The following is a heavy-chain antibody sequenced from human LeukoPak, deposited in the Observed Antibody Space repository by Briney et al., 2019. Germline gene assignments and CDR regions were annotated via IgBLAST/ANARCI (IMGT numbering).Heavy chain of an antibody. J-gene: IGHJ4*02. V-gene: IGHV4-61*02. CDR3: ARVRGYCSSTICYRYYFDY. D-gene: IGHD2-2*01. CDR2: IYTSGST. CDR1: GGSISSGSYY. Sequence: SQTLSLTCTVSGGSISSGSYYWSWIRQPAGKGLEWIGRIYTSGSTNYNPSLKSRVTISVDTSKNQFSLKLSSVTAADTAVYYCARVRGYCSSTICYRYYFDYWGQGTLVTVSS.